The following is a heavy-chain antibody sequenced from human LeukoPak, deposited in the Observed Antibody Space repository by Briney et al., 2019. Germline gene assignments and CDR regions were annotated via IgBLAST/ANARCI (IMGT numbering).Heavy chain of an antibody. V-gene: IGHV3-7*01. CDR2: IKQDGSEK. J-gene: IGHJ4*02. Sequence: GGSLRLSCAASGFTFSSYWMSWVRQAPGKGLEGVANIKQDGSEKYYVDSVKGGFTISRDNAKNSLYLQMNSLRAEDTAVYYCARQDYDILTGYTPYYFDYWGQGTLVTVSS. CDR3: ARQDYDILTGYTPYYFDY. CDR1: GFTFSSYW. D-gene: IGHD3-9*01.